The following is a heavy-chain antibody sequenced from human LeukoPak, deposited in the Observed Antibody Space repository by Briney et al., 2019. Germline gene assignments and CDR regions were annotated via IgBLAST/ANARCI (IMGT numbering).Heavy chain of an antibody. CDR1: GFTFSSYS. V-gene: IGHV3-21*01. D-gene: IGHD3-10*01. Sequence: GGSLRLPCAASGFTFSSYSMNWVRQAPGKGLEWVSSISSSSSYIYYADSVKGRFTISRDNAKNSLYLQMNSLRAEDTAVYYCARGITMVRGVISYYFDYWGQGTLVTVSS. CDR2: ISSSSSYI. J-gene: IGHJ4*02. CDR3: ARGITMVRGVISYYFDY.